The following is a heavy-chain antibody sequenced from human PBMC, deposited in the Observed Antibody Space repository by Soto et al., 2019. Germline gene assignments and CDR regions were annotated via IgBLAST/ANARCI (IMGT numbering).Heavy chain of an antibody. CDR3: ARNYYDSGGGFDY. Sequence: EVQLVESVGGLIHPGGSLRLSCAASGFTVSSNYMSWVRQAPGKGLEWVSVIYRGDSTYYADSVKGRFTISRDNSKNTPYLQMNSLSAEDTAVYYCARNYYDSGGGFDYWGQGTLVTVSS. J-gene: IGHJ4*02. V-gene: IGHV3-53*01. CDR2: IYRGDST. CDR1: GFTVSSNY. D-gene: IGHD3-22*01.